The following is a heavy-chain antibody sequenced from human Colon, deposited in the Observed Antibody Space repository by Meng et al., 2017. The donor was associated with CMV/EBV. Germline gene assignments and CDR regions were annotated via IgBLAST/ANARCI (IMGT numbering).Heavy chain of an antibody. D-gene: IGHD1-26*01. CDR3: ARDRASLYYQFDS. Sequence: QVQLVKSGFEVKRPGASVKVSCKASGYSFTGYYLHWQRQAPGQRLEWLVRSNTEKRDTTYAPTLRGRATMTRDTSITTAYMELDGLASDDTATYYCARDRASLYYQFDSWGQGTLVTVSS. CDR1: GYSFTGYY. V-gene: IGHV1-2*06. J-gene: IGHJ4*02. CDR2: SNTEKRDT.